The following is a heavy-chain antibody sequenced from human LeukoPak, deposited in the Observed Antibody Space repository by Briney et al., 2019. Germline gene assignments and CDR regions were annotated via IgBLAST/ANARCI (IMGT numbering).Heavy chain of an antibody. CDR2: IIPIFGTA. Sequence: GASVKVSCKASGGTFSSYAISWVRQAPGQGLEWMGGIIPIFGTANYAQKFQGRVTITADESTSTAYMELSSLRSEDTAVYYCARTYCSGGSCYPTDYWGQGTLVTVSS. D-gene: IGHD2-15*01. V-gene: IGHV1-69*13. CDR3: ARTYCSGGSCYPTDY. CDR1: GGTFSSYA. J-gene: IGHJ4*02.